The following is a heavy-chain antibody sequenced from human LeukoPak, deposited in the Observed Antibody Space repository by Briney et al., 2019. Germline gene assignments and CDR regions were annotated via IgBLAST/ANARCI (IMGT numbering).Heavy chain of an antibody. Sequence: ASVKVSCKASGYTFTSCDINWVRQATGQGLEWMGWMNPNSGNTGYAQKFQGRVTMTRNTSISTAYMELSSLRSEDTAVYYCAREGVEYSRVYYYGMDVWGQGTTVTVSS. CDR2: MNPNSGNT. V-gene: IGHV1-8*01. CDR1: GYTFTSCD. CDR3: AREGVEYSRVYYYGMDV. D-gene: IGHD6-6*01. J-gene: IGHJ6*02.